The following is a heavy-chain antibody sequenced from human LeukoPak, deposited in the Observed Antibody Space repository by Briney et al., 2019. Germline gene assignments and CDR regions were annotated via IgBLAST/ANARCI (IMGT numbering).Heavy chain of an antibody. J-gene: IGHJ4*02. D-gene: IGHD6-13*01. CDR3: ASTTRGYSSSWLDY. CDR1: GGSISSSNW. Sequence: PSETLSLTCAVSGGSISSSNWWSWVRQPPGKGLEWIGEIYHSGSTNYNPSLKSRVTISVDKSKNQFSLKLSSVTAADTAVYYCASTTRGYSSSWLDYWGQGTLVTVSS. CDR2: IYHSGST. V-gene: IGHV4-4*02.